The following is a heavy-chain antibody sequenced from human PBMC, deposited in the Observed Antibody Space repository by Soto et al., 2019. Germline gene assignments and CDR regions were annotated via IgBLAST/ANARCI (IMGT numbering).Heavy chain of an antibody. CDR2: IYYSGST. Sequence: SETLSLTCTVSGGSISSYYWSWIRQPPGKGLEWIGYIYYSGSTNYNPSLKSRVTISVDTSKNQFSLKLSFVTAADTAVYYCAREIAHGYYDILTGKDYYYYGMDVWGQGTTVTVSS. D-gene: IGHD3-9*01. CDR1: GGSISSYY. J-gene: IGHJ6*02. V-gene: IGHV4-59*01. CDR3: AREIAHGYYDILTGKDYYYYGMDV.